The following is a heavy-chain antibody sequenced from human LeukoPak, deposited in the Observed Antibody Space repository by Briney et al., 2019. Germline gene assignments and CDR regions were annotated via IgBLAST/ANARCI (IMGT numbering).Heavy chain of an antibody. D-gene: IGHD3-10*01. CDR1: GVTFTNNA. J-gene: IGHJ4*02. Sequence: GGSLRLSCAASGVTFTNNAMTWVRQAPGEGLEWVSDISDSGITTYYADSVKGRFTISRDNSKNTVYLQMNSLRAEDTAVYYGARLKGSGSGSSDYWGQGTLVTVSS. CDR3: ARLKGSGSGSSDY. V-gene: IGHV3-23*01. CDR2: ISDSGITT.